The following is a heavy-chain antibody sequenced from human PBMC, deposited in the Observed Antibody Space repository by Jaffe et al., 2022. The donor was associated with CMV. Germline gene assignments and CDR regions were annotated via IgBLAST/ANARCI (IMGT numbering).Heavy chain of an antibody. CDR3: ARVYIAAAGKVPYYYYYMDV. CDR1: GGSFSGYY. CDR2: INHSGST. V-gene: IGHV4-34*01. D-gene: IGHD6-13*01. J-gene: IGHJ6*03. Sequence: QVQLQQWGAGLLKPSETLSLTCAVYGGSFSGYYWSWIRQPPGKGLEWIGEINHSGSTNYNPSLKSRVTISVDTSKNQFSLKLSSVTAADTAVYYCARVYIAAAGKVPYYYYYMDVWGKGTTVTVSS.